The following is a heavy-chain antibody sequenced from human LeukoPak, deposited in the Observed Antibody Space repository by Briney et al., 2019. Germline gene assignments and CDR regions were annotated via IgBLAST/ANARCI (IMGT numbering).Heavy chain of an antibody. CDR1: GGSINSSDYY. D-gene: IGHD3-10*01. CDR2: IYYRGST. J-gene: IGHJ3*02. CDR3: AGHDLAFGGVAFDI. Sequence: SETLSLTCTVSGGSINSSDYYWGWIRQPPGKGLEWIGSIYYRGSTYYNPSLISRVTISIDTSKNQFSLNLNSVTAADTAVYYCAGHDLAFGGVAFDIWGQGTMVTVSS. V-gene: IGHV4-39*01.